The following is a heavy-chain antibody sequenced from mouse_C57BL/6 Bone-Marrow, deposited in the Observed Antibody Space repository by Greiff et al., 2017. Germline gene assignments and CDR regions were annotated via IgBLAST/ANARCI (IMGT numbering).Heavy chain of an antibody. Sequence: VQLQQSGASVKISCKASGYAFSSYWLNWVKQRPGKGLEWIGQIYPVDGDTNYNGNFKGKATLTADKSSSTAYMPRSSMTSEDSAVYFCTRDDGYPFDYWGQGTTLTVSS. V-gene: IGHV1-80*01. J-gene: IGHJ2*01. D-gene: IGHD2-3*01. CDR1: GYAFSSYW. CDR3: TRDDGYPFDY. CDR2: IYPVDGDT.